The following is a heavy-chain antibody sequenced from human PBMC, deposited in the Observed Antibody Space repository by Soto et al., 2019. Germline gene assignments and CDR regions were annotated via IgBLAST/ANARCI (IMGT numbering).Heavy chain of an antibody. CDR1: GGSITSYR. Sequence: QVQLQESGPGLVKPLETLSLTCTVPGGSITSYRWSWIRQSAGKGLEWIGRINTSGNTHYNPSLKSRVTVSIDTSRNQFFLTVNSVTAADSAVYYCARESGDNWDYEAYWGQGTPVTVSS. V-gene: IGHV4-4*07. CDR3: ARESGDNWDYEAY. J-gene: IGHJ4*02. D-gene: IGHD1-7*01. CDR2: INTSGNT.